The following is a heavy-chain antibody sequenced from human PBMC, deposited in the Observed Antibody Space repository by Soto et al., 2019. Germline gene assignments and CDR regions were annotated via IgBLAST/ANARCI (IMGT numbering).Heavy chain of an antibody. J-gene: IGHJ4*02. CDR1: VFTFTNYA. D-gene: IGHD2-2*01. V-gene: IGHV3-64D*06. CDR2: ISSNGGST. Sequence: XGSLRLSCSASVFTFTNYAIHWIRQTPGKGLEYVSAISSNGGSTYYADSVEGRFTISRDNSKNTVFLQMSSLRTEDTAVYYCVARYRSTTTCYQVEYWGQGTLVTVSS. CDR3: VARYRSTTTCYQVEY.